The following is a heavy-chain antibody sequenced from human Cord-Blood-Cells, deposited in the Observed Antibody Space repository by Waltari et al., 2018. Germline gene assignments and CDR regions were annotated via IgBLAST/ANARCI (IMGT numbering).Heavy chain of an antibody. J-gene: IGHJ6*02. D-gene: IGHD6-13*01. CDR1: GYTFPSYY. CDR3: AREVAAAGEGYYYYGMDV. V-gene: IGHV1-46*01. CDR2: INPSGGST. Sequence: QVQLVQSGAEVKKPGASVQVSCKASGYTFPSYYMTWVRQAPGQGLEWMGIINPSGGSTSYAQKFQGRVTMTRDTSTSTVYMELSSLRSEDTAVYYCAREVAAAGEGYYYYGMDVWGQGTTVTVSS.